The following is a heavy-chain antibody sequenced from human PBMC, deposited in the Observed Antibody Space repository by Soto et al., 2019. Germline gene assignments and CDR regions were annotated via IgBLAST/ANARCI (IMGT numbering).Heavy chain of an antibody. J-gene: IGHJ4*02. Sequence: ASVKVSCKASGYTFTNFGISWVRQAPGQGLEWMGWISAYNGNTNYAQKFQERVTITRDMSTSTAYMELSSLRSEDTAVYYCAAAKRNYYDSSAPFDYWGQGTLVTVSS. CDR2: ISAYNGNT. CDR3: AAAKRNYYDSSAPFDY. CDR1: GYTFTNFG. V-gene: IGHV1-18*01. D-gene: IGHD3-22*01.